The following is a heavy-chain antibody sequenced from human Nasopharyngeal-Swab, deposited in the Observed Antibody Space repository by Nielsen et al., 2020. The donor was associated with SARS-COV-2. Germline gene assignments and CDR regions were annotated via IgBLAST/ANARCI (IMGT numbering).Heavy chain of an antibody. Sequence: GESLKISCAASGFTFSSYGMHWVRQAPGKGLEWVAVIWYDGSNKYYADSVKGRFTISRDNSKNTLYLQMNSLRAEDTAVYYCARGRWDFWSQTEYYFDYWGQGTLVTVSS. CDR1: GFTFSSYG. CDR3: ARGRWDFWSQTEYYFDY. D-gene: IGHD3-3*01. J-gene: IGHJ4*02. CDR2: IWYDGSNK. V-gene: IGHV3-33*01.